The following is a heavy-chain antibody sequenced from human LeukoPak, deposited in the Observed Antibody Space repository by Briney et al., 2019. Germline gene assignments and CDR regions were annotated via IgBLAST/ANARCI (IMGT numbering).Heavy chain of an antibody. CDR1: GGSISSSSYY. J-gene: IGHJ4*02. CDR3: ARFPLLRYCSSTSCEFDY. CDR2: IYYSGST. V-gene: IGHV4-39*01. Sequence: SETLSLTCTVSGGSISSSSYYWGWIRQPPGKGLEWIGSIYYSGSTYYNPSLKSRVTISVDTSKNQFFLKLSSVTAADTAVYYCARFPLLRYCSSTSCEFDYWGQGTLVTVSS. D-gene: IGHD2-2*01.